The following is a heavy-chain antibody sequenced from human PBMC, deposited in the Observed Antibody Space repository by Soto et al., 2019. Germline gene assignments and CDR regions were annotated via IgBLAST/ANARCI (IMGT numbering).Heavy chain of an antibody. CDR3: ATRITVFGLLIHQFDH. CDR2: IKHTGGT. D-gene: IGHD3-3*01. CDR1: GGSVNGYY. V-gene: IGHV4-34*01. Sequence: AETLSLTCAVYGGSVNGYYWNWIRQPPGKGLEWIGEIKHTGGTHYNPSLKSRVTMSVDTSKNQFSLRLSSVTAADTAIYYCATRITVFGLLIHQFDHWGQGTHVTVSX. J-gene: IGHJ5*02.